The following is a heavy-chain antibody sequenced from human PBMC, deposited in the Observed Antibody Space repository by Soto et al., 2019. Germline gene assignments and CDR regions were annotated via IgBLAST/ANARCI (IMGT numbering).Heavy chain of an antibody. CDR1: GYSFTRYN. CDR2: INPSGGST. V-gene: IGHV1-46*01. CDR3: ARGGYDILTGYSLFDY. D-gene: IGHD3-9*01. J-gene: IGHJ4*02. Sequence: GASVKVSCKASGYSFTRYNISWNRQAHGQELEWMGIINPSGGSTSYAQKFQGRVTMTRDTSTSTVYMELSSLRSEDTAVYYCARGGYDILTGYSLFDYWGQGTLVTVSS.